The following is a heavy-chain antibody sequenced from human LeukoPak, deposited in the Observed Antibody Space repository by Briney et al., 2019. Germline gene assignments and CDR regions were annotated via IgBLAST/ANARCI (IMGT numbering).Heavy chain of an antibody. CDR3: AKSGSYSSPYYFDY. V-gene: IGHV3-9*03. D-gene: IGHD3-10*01. Sequence: GGSLRLSCAASGFTFDNYAMHWVRHAPGKGLEWVSGISWNSDTIDYADSVKGRFTISRDNAKNSLYLQMNSLRAEDMALYYCAKSGSYSSPYYFDYWGQGTLVTVSS. J-gene: IGHJ4*02. CDR1: GFTFDNYA. CDR2: ISWNSDTI.